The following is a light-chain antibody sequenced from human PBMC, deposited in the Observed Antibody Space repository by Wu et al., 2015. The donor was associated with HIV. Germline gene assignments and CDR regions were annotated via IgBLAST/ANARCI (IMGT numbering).Light chain of an antibody. CDR1: QSVSSY. V-gene: IGKV3-11*01. J-gene: IGKJ4*01. CDR2: DAS. CDR3: QQRSSWPLT. Sequence: EIVLTQSPATLSLSPGERATLSCRASQSVSSYLGWYQQKPGQAPRLLIYDASNRATGIPDRFSGSGSETDFTLTISSLGPEDFAVYYCQQRSSWPLTFGGGTKVGIK.